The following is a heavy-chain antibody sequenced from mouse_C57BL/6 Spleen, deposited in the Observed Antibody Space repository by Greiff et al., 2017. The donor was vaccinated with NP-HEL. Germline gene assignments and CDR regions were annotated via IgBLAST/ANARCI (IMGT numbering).Heavy chain of an antibody. J-gene: IGHJ2*01. D-gene: IGHD1-1*01. Sequence: EVQLQQSGAELVRPGASVKLSCTASGFNIKDDYMHWVKQRPEQGLEWIGWIDPENGDNEYASKVQGKATITADTSSNTAYLQPSSLTSEDTAVYYCTSAYYYGANYWGQGTTLPVSS. CDR3: TSAYYYGANY. CDR1: GFNIKDDY. CDR2: IDPENGDN. V-gene: IGHV14-4*01.